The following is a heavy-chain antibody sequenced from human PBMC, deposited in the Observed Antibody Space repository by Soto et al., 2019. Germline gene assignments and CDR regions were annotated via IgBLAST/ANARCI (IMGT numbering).Heavy chain of an antibody. J-gene: IGHJ5*02. CDR2: INAGNGNT. CDR1: GYTFTSYA. D-gene: IGHD3-3*01. CDR3: ARSPPVDYDFWCGPFGGFDP. Sequence: QVQLVQSGAEVKKPGASVKVSCKASGYTFTSYAMHWVRQAPGQRLEWMGWINAGNGNTKYSQKFQGRVTITRDTSASTAYMELSSLRSEDTAVYYCARSPPVDYDFWCGPFGGFDPWGQGTLVTVSS. V-gene: IGHV1-3*01.